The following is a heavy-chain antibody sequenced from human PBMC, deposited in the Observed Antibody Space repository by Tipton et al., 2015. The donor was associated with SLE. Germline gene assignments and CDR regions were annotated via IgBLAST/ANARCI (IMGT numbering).Heavy chain of an antibody. Sequence: QLVQSGAEVKKPGESLKISCKGSGYSFTTYWIGWVRQMPGKGLEWMGIIYPVDSDTRYRPSFQGQVTIAADKSISTAYMQLSSLKASDSAMYYCARGGSIIGARYDPCGQGTLVTVSS. D-gene: IGHD1-26*01. CDR2: IYPVDSDT. V-gene: IGHV5-51*03. CDR1: GYSFTTYW. CDR3: ARGGSIIGARYDP. J-gene: IGHJ5*02.